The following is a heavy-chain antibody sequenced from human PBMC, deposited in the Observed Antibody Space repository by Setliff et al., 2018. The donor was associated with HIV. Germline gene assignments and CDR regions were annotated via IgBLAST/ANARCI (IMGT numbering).Heavy chain of an antibody. J-gene: IGHJ6*03. Sequence: GGSLRLSCAASGFTFSDYYMSWLRQAPGKGLEWVSYISRDGNTIYYADSVKGRFTISRDNAKNSLYLQMNSLRAEGTAVYYCARDGTTFLAAMDVWGKGTTVTVSS. CDR3: ARDGTTFLAAMDV. CDR1: GFTFSDYY. D-gene: IGHD3-3*02. V-gene: IGHV3-11*04. CDR2: ISRDGNTI.